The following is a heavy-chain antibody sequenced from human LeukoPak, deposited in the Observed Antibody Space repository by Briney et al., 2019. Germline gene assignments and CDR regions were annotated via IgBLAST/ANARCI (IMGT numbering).Heavy chain of an antibody. CDR3: AKDSAYNVDIVATMGWYFDL. CDR1: GFTFSSYA. CDR2: ISGSGGST. D-gene: IGHD5-12*01. J-gene: IGHJ2*01. Sequence: GGSLRLSCAASGFTFSSYAMSWVRQAPGKGLEWVSAISGSGGSTYYADSVKGRFTISRDNAKNSLYLQMNSLRAEDTALYYCAKDSAYNVDIVATMGWYFDLWGRGTLVTVSS. V-gene: IGHV3-23*01.